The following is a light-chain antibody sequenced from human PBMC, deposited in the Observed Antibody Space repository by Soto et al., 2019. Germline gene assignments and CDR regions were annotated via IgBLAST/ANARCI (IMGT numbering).Light chain of an antibody. J-gene: IGLJ3*02. Sequence: QSVLTQPASVSGSPGQSITISCTGTSSDIGAYNHVSWYQQHPGRVPKLMIYGVSNRPSGVSNRFSGSKSGNTASLTISGRQAEDEADYYCTSFTTSSTWVFGGGTKLTVL. CDR1: SSDIGAYNH. CDR3: TSFTTSSTWV. CDR2: GVS. V-gene: IGLV2-14*01.